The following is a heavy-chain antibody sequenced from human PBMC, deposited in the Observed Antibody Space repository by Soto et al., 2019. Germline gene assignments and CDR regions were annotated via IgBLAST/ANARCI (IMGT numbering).Heavy chain of an antibody. D-gene: IGHD4-17*01. Sequence: GGSLRLSCAASGFTFSSYGMHWVRQAPGKGLEWVAVISYDGSNKYYADSVKGRFTISRDNSKNTLYLQVNSLRAEDTAVYYCAKVDLNSDYGDFTTYYYGMDVWGQGTTVTVSS. CDR3: AKVDLNSDYGDFTTYYYGMDV. V-gene: IGHV3-30*18. J-gene: IGHJ6*02. CDR2: ISYDGSNK. CDR1: GFTFSSYG.